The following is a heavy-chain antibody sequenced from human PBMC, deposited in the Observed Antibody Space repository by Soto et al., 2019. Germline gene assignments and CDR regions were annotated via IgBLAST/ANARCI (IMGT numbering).Heavy chain of an antibody. Sequence: QVQLVESGGGVVQPGRSLRLSCAASGFTFSSYGMHWVRQAPGKGLEWVAVISYDGSNKYYADSVKGRFTISRDNSKNTLYLQMNSLRAEDTAVYYCAKDGYSGSYPTSDAFDIWGQGTMVTVSS. J-gene: IGHJ3*02. CDR3: AKDGYSGSYPTSDAFDI. CDR1: GFTFSSYG. V-gene: IGHV3-30*18. D-gene: IGHD1-26*01. CDR2: ISYDGSNK.